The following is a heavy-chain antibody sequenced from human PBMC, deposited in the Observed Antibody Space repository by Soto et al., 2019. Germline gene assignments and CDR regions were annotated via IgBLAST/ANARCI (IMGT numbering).Heavy chain of an antibody. Sequence: QVQLVQSGAEVKKPGSSVKVSCKASGGTFSSYTISWVRQAPGQGLEWMGRIIPILGIANYAQKFQGRVMITADKSTSTAYMELSSLRSEDTAVYYCASAYYYDSSGYFGYWGQGTLVTVSS. V-gene: IGHV1-69*02. CDR1: GGTFSSYT. CDR2: IIPILGIA. J-gene: IGHJ4*02. D-gene: IGHD3-22*01. CDR3: ASAYYYDSSGYFGY.